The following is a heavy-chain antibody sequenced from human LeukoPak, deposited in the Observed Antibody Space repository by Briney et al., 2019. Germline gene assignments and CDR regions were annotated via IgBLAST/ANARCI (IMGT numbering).Heavy chain of an antibody. V-gene: IGHV4-59*01. D-gene: IGHD2-15*01. CDR2: MYYSGST. Sequence: SETLSLTCAVSGGSISGYYWNWIRQPPGMGLEWIGYMYYSGSTDYNPSLKSRVTISVDMSKNQFSLKLSSVTAADTAVYYCARARMAESATGAFDIWGQGTMVTVSS. CDR1: GGSISGYY. CDR3: ARARMAESATGAFDI. J-gene: IGHJ3*02.